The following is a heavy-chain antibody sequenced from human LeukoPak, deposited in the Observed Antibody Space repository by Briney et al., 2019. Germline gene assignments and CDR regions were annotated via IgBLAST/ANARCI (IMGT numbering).Heavy chain of an antibody. J-gene: IGHJ4*02. V-gene: IGHV3-20*04. CDR2: INWRGGST. CDR1: GFAFDEHG. Sequence: GGSLRLSCTASGFAFDEHGMSWVRQVPGKGLEGGSGINWRGGSTGYADPLRGRFTISRDNAKNSLYLQMDSLRAEDTALYYCARAPITSPFYFDYWGQGTLVTVSS. D-gene: IGHD2-2*01. CDR3: ARAPITSPFYFDY.